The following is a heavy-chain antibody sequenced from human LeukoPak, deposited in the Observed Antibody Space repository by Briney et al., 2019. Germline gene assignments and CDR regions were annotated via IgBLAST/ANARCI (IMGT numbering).Heavy chain of an antibody. D-gene: IGHD2-2*01. V-gene: IGHV1-18*01. CDR3: ARESRLGCVVPAARSDY. Sequence: ASVKVSCKASGYTFTSYGISWVRQAPGQGLEWMGWISAYNGNTNYAQKLQGRGTMTTDTSTSTAYMELRSLRSDDTAVYYCARESRLGCVVPAARSDYWGQGTLVTVSS. J-gene: IGHJ4*02. CDR2: ISAYNGNT. CDR1: GYTFTSYG.